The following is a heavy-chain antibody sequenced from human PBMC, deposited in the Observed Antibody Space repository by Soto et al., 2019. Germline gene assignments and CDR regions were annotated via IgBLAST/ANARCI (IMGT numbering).Heavy chain of an antibody. Sequence: EVQLVESGGGLVQPGGSLRLSCAASGFTFSNYWMTWVRQAPGKGLEWVANISPDGSEKYYVDSVKGRFTISRDNVKNSLYLQMNSLRAEDTALYYCVRARIDLWGRGTLVTVSS. CDR3: VRARIDL. J-gene: IGHJ2*01. V-gene: IGHV3-7*01. CDR1: GFTFSNYW. CDR2: ISPDGSEK.